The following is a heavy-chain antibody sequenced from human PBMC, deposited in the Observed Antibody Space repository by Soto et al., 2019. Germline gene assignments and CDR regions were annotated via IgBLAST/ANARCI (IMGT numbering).Heavy chain of an antibody. J-gene: IGHJ5*02. Sequence: QAQLVQSGAVVKKPGSSVVVSCKASGITVGCFIISWVRQAPGQGLEWMGKTAPMFKQTFYARRFEGRVTITADTSANTVYMELTDLRFEDTAVYYCTTLGPWGQGTQVTVS. CDR3: TTLGP. V-gene: IGHV1-69*02. D-gene: IGHD3-3*01. CDR1: GITVGCFI. CDR2: TAPMFKQT.